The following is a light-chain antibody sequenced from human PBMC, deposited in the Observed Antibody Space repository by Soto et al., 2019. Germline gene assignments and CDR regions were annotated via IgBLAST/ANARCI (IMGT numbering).Light chain of an antibody. CDR2: DAS. J-gene: IGKJ4*01. CDR1: QTISTW. Sequence: DIQVTQSPPTLSASVGDRVTITCRASQTISTWMAWYQQKPGKAPKLLVYDASTLQSGVASRFSGSGSGTEFTLTISSLQPEDSATYYCQQLKSYPLTFGGGTKVDI. CDR3: QQLKSYPLT. V-gene: IGKV1-5*01.